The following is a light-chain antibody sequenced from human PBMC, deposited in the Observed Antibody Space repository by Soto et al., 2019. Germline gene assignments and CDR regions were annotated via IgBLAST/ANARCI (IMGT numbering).Light chain of an antibody. CDR2: GAS. CDR1: QSVSNNY. CDR3: QEYGSWPLNT. Sequence: EIVLTHSRGTXSLXXXXRXXXSXXASQSVSNNYLAWYQQKPGQAPRLLIYGASSRATGIADGFSGSVCGTDFTRTISSLEPAEVAVYYCQEYGSWPLNTFSQGTKLDIK. J-gene: IGKJ1*01. V-gene: IGKV3-20*01.